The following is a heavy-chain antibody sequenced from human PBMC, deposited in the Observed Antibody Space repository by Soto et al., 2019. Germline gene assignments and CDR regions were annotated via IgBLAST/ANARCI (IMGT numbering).Heavy chain of an antibody. CDR3: ARDPYYYGSRGVVYGMDV. Sequence: QVQLQESGPGLVKPSQTLSLTCTVSGGSISSGGYYWSWIRQHPGKGLEWIGYIYYSGSTYYNPSLKSRVTISVDTSKNQFSLKLSSVTAADTAVYYCARDPYYYGSRGVVYGMDVWGQGTTVTVSS. V-gene: IGHV4-31*03. CDR1: GGSISSGGYY. J-gene: IGHJ6*02. D-gene: IGHD3-10*01. CDR2: IYYSGST.